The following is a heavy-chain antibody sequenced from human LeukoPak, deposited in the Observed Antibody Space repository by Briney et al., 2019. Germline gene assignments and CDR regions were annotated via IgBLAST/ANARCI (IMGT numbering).Heavy chain of an antibody. D-gene: IGHD3-10*01. CDR1: GGTFTSYA. CDR3: AFGPGSGSYNNWFDP. J-gene: IGHJ5*02. V-gene: IGHV1-69*04. Sequence: GASVKVSCKASGGTFTSYAISWVRQAPGQGLEWMGRIIPILAIANYAQKFQGRVTITTDKSTSTAYMELSSLRSEDTAVYYCAFGPGSGSYNNWFDPWGQGTLVTVSS. CDR2: IIPILAIA.